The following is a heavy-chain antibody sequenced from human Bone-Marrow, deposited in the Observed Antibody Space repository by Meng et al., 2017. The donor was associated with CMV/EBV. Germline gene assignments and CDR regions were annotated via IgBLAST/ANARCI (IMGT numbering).Heavy chain of an antibody. CDR1: GGTFSSYA. J-gene: IGHJ4*02. CDR2: IIPIFGTA. D-gene: IGHD2-15*01. CDR3: ATYCSGGSCYTKAPRTFDY. V-gene: IGHV1-69*05. Sequence: SVKVSCKASGGTFSSYAISWVRQAPGQGLEWMGGIIPIFGTANYAQKFQGRVTITTDESTSTAYMELSSLRSEDTAVYYCATYCSGGSCYTKAPRTFDYWGQGTLVTVSS.